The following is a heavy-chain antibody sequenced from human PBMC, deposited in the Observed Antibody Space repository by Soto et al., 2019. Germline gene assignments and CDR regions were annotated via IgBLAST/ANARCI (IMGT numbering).Heavy chain of an antibody. CDR2: ISYDGSNK. CDR1: GFTFSSYG. Sequence: QVQLVESGGGVVQPGRCLRLSCAASGFTFSSYGMHWVRQAPGTRLEWVAVISYDGSNKYYAESVNGGFTISRDNSKNTLYLQMNSLRAEDTAVYYCAKDHMAVDLRSYYFAFCGQGPLVTVSS. CDR3: AKDHMAVDLRSYYFAF. V-gene: IGHV3-30*18. D-gene: IGHD6-19*01. J-gene: IGHJ4*02.